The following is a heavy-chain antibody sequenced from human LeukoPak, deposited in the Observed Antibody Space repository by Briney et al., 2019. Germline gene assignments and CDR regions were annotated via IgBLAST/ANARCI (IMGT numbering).Heavy chain of an antibody. Sequence: ASVKVSCKASGYIFTNYYMHWVRQAPGQGLEWMGIINPNGGSTSYAQKFQGRVTMTRDTSTSTAYMELSSLRSEDTAVYYCARAYYYDSSGYYPFDYWGQGTLVTVSS. J-gene: IGHJ4*02. CDR2: INPNGGST. D-gene: IGHD3-22*01. CDR1: GYIFTNYY. V-gene: IGHV1-46*01. CDR3: ARAYYYDSSGYYPFDY.